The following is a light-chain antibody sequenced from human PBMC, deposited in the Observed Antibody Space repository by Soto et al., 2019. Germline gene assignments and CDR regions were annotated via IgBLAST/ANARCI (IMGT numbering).Light chain of an antibody. CDR1: QSISSY. CDR3: QQSYSTPPT. CDR2: AAS. V-gene: IGKV1-39*01. J-gene: IGKJ4*01. Sequence: DIQMTQSPSSLSASVGDRVTITCRASQSISSYLNWYQQKPGKAPKLLIYAASSLQSGVPSRFSGSGSGTDFTLTISSLQSEDFANYYCQQSYSTPPTFGGGPKVAIK.